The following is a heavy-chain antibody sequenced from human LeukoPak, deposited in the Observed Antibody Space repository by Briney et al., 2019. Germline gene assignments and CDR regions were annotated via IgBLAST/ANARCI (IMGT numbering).Heavy chain of an antibody. V-gene: IGHV3-23*01. CDR3: AKDGAYTAMARYYYYYYMDV. Sequence: GGSLRLSCAASGFIFSRYGMSWVRQAPGKGLEWVSAISGSGGTTYYADSVKGRFTVSRDNSKNTVYLQMNSLRAEDTAVYYCAKDGAYTAMARYYYYYYMDVWGKGTTVTISS. J-gene: IGHJ6*03. CDR2: ISGSGGTT. D-gene: IGHD5-18*01. CDR1: GFIFSRYG.